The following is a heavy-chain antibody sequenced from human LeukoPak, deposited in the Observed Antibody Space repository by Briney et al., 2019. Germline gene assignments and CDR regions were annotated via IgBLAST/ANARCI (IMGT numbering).Heavy chain of an antibody. J-gene: IGHJ4*02. V-gene: IGHV3-7*01. CDR1: GFTFSGSW. Sequence: GGSLRLSCAASGFTFSGSWMSWVRQAPGKGLEWAASINQDGGEKYSLDSVKGRFTISRDNTKSSLYLQMNSLRAEDTAMYYCARYRHLYYWGQGTLVTVSS. CDR3: ARYRHLYY. CDR2: INQDGGEK. D-gene: IGHD3-16*01.